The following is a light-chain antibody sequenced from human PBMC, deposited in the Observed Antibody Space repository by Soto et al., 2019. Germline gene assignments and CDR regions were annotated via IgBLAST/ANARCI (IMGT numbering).Light chain of an antibody. V-gene: IGKV1-5*03. CDR3: QQYNSYPWT. J-gene: IGKJ1*01. CDR1: QRIISS. Sequence: DIQMTQSPSTLSASVGDRVTITCRASQRIISSLAWYQQKTGKAPKLLISKASLLESGVPSSFSGSVSGTEFTLTISTLQPDDFATYYCQQYNSYPWTFGQGTKMEIK. CDR2: KAS.